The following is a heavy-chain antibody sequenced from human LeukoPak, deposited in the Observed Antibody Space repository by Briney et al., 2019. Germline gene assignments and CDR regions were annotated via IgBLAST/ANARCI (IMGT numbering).Heavy chain of an antibody. Sequence: GGSLRPSCAASGFTVTNYYMSWVRQAPGKGLEWVSVIYSGGDTFHADSVKGRFTLSRDNSKNILYLQMNSLRAEDTAVYYCTRDPDGWGQGTLVTVSS. CDR1: GFTVTNYY. CDR2: IYSGGDT. J-gene: IGHJ4*02. V-gene: IGHV3-66*01. CDR3: TRDPDG.